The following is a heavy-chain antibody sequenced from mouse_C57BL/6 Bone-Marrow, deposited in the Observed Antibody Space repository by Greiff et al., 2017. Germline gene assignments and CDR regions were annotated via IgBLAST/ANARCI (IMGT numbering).Heavy chain of an antibody. CDR2: IYPGSGST. J-gene: IGHJ3*01. D-gene: IGHD2-5*01. CDR3: AREGDSNYEAWFAY. V-gene: IGHV1-55*01. CDR1: GYTFTSYW. Sequence: QVQLQQPGAELVKPGASVKMSCKASGYTFTSYWITWVKQRPGQGLEWIGDIYPGSGSTNYNEKFKSMATLTVDTSSSTAYMQLSSLTSEDSAVYYCAREGDSNYEAWFAYWGQGTLVTVSA.